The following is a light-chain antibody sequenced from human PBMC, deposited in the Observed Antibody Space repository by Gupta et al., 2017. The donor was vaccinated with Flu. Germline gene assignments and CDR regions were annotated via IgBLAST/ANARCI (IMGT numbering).Light chain of an antibody. J-gene: IGKJ4*01. CDR2: LGS. CDR1: QSLLHSNGYKY. V-gene: IGKV2-28*01. Sequence: DIVIPPSPLSLPVTPGEPASISCRSSQSLLHSNGYKYLDWYLQKPGQSPQLLIYLGSNRASGVPDRFSGSGSGTDFTLTISRVEAEDVGVYYCMQALQTPLTFGGGTKVEIK. CDR3: MQALQTPLT.